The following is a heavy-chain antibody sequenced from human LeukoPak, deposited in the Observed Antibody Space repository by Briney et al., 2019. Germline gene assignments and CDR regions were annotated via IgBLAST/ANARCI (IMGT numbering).Heavy chain of an antibody. CDR3: ARGGLSIMGY. D-gene: IGHD3-16*01. Sequence: GGSLRLSCGASGITFSSYSMNWVSQAPGKGLEWVLYISSSGSTKYYADSVKGRFTISRDNARNSLYLQMNSLRAEDTAVYFCARGGLSIMGYWGQGTLVTVSS. V-gene: IGHV3-48*01. J-gene: IGHJ4*02. CDR2: ISSSGSTK. CDR1: GITFSSYS.